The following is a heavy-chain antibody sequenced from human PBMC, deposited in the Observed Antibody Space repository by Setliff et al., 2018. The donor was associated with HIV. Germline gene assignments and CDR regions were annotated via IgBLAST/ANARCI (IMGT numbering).Heavy chain of an antibody. CDR2: ISTSSSKI. CDR1: GFTFSNYA. CDR3: ARATFGGVIGYFDY. Sequence: PGGSLRLSCAGSGFTFSNYAMNWVRQAPGKGLEWVSYISTSSSKIFYADSVKGRFTISRDSAKNSLYLQMNSLRAEDTAVYYCARATFGGVIGYFDYWGQGTLVTVSS. D-gene: IGHD3-16*02. J-gene: IGHJ4*02. V-gene: IGHV3-48*01.